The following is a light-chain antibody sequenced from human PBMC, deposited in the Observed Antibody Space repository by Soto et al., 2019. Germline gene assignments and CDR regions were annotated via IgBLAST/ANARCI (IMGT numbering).Light chain of an antibody. J-gene: IGKJ4*01. CDR2: DAS. V-gene: IGKV1-33*01. Sequence: DIQMTQSPSSLSASVGDRVTITCQASQDIGDHLNWYQQKSGQAPNLLIYDASSLETGVPSRFNGGGSGTHFTFTITGLQPEDIGTYYCQQFESLPLTFGGGTKV. CDR1: QDIGDH. CDR3: QQFESLPLT.